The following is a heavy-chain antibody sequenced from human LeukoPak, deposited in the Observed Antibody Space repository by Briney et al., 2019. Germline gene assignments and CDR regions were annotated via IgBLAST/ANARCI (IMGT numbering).Heavy chain of an antibody. J-gene: IGHJ4*02. CDR3: AIDTSGIIFDY. D-gene: IGHD1-26*01. CDR1: GFSVSSGFF. Sequence: SETLSLTCSVSGFSVSSGFFWGWIRQPPGKGLEWIGSLYHSGNTYYRSPSLKSRVTISLDMSKNQVSLKLDSVTAADTAMYYCAIDTSGIIFDYWGRGILVAVSS. V-gene: IGHV4-38-2*02. CDR2: LYHSGNT.